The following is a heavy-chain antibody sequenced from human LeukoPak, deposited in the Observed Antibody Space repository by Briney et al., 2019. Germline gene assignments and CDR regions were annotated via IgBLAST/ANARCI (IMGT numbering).Heavy chain of an antibody. D-gene: IGHD3-3*01. V-gene: IGHV3-21*01. CDR2: ISSSSSYI. Sequence: PGGSLRLFCAASGFTFSSYSMNWVRQAPGKGLEWGSSISSSSSYIYYADSVKGRFTISRDNAKNSLYLQMNSLRAEDTAVYYCARALVLRSAFDYWGQGTLVTVSS. CDR1: GFTFSSYS. CDR3: ARALVLRSAFDY. J-gene: IGHJ4*02.